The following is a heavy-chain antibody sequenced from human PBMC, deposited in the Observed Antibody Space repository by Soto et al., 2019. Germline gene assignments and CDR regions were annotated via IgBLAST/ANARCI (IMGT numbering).Heavy chain of an antibody. V-gene: IGHV4-59*11. Sequence: SFAFSRDRIYSHEWSWVRQPPGKGLEWIGYIYYSGSTNYNPSLKSRVTISVDTSKNQFSLKLSSVTAADTAVYYCARLAAAGTISWVDPCGQGSLAKVS. J-gene: IGHJ5*02. CDR1: RDRIYSHE. CDR2: IYYSGST. D-gene: IGHD6-13*01. CDR3: ARLAAAGTISWVDP.